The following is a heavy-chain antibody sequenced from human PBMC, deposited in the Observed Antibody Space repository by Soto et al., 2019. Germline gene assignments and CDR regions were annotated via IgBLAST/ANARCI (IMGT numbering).Heavy chain of an antibody. Sequence: QVQLVQSGAEVKKPGASVKVSCKASGYTFTSYGISWVRQAPGQGLEWMGWISAYNGNTNYEQNLQGRVTMTTDTSTSTAYMELRSLRSDDTAVFYCARDVSGNDPLGSFDIWGQGTLVTVSS. CDR2: ISAYNGNT. CDR1: GYTFTSYG. J-gene: IGHJ3*02. V-gene: IGHV1-18*01. D-gene: IGHD5-12*01. CDR3: ARDVSGNDPLGSFDI.